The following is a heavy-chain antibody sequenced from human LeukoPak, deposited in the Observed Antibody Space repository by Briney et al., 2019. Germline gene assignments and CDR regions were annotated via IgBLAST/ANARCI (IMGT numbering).Heavy chain of an antibody. CDR2: IYGSVT. CDR3: ARRAGAYSHPYAY. J-gene: IGHJ4*02. V-gene: IGHV3-53*01. D-gene: IGHD4/OR15-4a*01. Sequence: PGGSLGLSCTVSGFTFSSNSMSWVRQAPGKGLEWVSFIYGSVTHYSDSVKGRFTISRDNSNNTLFLQMNSLRAEDTAVYYCARRAGAYSHPYAYWGQGTLVTVSS. CDR1: GFTFSSNS.